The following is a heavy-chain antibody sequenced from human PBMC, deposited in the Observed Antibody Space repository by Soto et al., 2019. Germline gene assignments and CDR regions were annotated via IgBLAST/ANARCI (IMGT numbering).Heavy chain of an antibody. CDR3: SRDVDFGEEDV. V-gene: IGHV4-61*01. J-gene: IGHJ6*02. Sequence: TSGTPSLTCTVSCCPVPGGSFYWKWFRQPPGKGLEWIGYIYFSGRTNYNPSLKSRVTISIDTSKNQFSLKLTSATAADTAVYYCSRDVDFGEEDVWGQGTTVTV. CDR1: CCPVPGGSFY. CDR2: IYFSGRT. D-gene: IGHD4-17*01.